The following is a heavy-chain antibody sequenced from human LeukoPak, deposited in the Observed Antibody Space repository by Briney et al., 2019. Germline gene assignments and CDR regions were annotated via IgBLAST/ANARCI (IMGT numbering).Heavy chain of an antibody. J-gene: IGHJ5*02. CDR3: ARVGVTTWFDP. CDR1: GGSISSSSYY. V-gene: IGHV4-39*01. D-gene: IGHD4-11*01. CDR2: IYYSGST. Sequence: SETLSLTCTVSGGSISSSSYYWGWIRQPPGKGLEWIGSIYYSGSTYYNPSLKSRVTISVDTSKNQFSLKLSSVTAADTAVYYCARVGVTTWFDPWGQGTLVTVSS.